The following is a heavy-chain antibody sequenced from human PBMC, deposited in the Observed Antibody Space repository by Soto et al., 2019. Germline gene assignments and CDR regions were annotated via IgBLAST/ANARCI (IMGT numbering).Heavy chain of an antibody. D-gene: IGHD2-2*01. J-gene: IGHJ6*02. CDR3: ARDIVVVPAAIGMDV. CDR2: IKQDGSEK. Sequence: GGSLRLSCAASGFTFSSYWMSWVRQAPGKGLEWVANIKQDGSEKYYVDSVKGRFTISRDNAKNSLYLQMNSLRAEDTAVYYCARDIVVVPAAIGMDVWGQGTTVTVSS. V-gene: IGHV3-7*03. CDR1: GFTFSSYW.